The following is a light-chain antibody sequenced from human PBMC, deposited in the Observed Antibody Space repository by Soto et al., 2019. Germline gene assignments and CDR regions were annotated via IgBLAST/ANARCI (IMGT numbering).Light chain of an antibody. CDR1: QGISSY. Sequence: AIRMTQSPSSLSASTGDRVTITCRASQGISSYLAWYQQKPGKAPKLLIYAASTLQSGVPSRFSGSGSGTDFTLTISSLQPEDFATYYCQQSYSTPPEITFGQGTRLEI. CDR2: AAS. CDR3: QQSYSTPPEIT. V-gene: IGKV1-8*01. J-gene: IGKJ5*01.